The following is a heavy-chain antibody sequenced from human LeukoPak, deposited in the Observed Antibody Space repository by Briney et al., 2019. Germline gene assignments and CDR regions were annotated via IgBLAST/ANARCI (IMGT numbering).Heavy chain of an antibody. V-gene: IGHV3-30*02. Sequence: PRGSLRHSCATSGFTFSSYGMHWVRQAPGKGLEWVAFIRYDGSNKYYADSVKGRFTISRDNSKNTLYLKMNSLRAEDTAVYYCAKDFSVYYYDSRVLDYWGQGTLVTVSS. CDR1: GFTFSSYG. D-gene: IGHD3-22*01. J-gene: IGHJ4*02. CDR3: AKDFSVYYYDSRVLDY. CDR2: IRYDGSNK.